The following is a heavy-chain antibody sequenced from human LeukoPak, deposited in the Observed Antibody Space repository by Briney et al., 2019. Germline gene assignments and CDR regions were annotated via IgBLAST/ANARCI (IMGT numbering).Heavy chain of an antibody. V-gene: IGHV3-21*01. J-gene: IGHJ4*02. CDR1: GFTFTTYS. Sequence: GGSLRLSCAASGFTFTTYSMNWVRQAPGKGLEWVSGISSGSRYMYYADSVKGRFTISRDNSKNTLYLQMNSLRAEDTAVYYCAKDHNDYVWGSYRYPGDYWGQETLVTVSS. D-gene: IGHD3-16*02. CDR2: ISSGSRYM. CDR3: AKDHNDYVWGSYRYPGDY.